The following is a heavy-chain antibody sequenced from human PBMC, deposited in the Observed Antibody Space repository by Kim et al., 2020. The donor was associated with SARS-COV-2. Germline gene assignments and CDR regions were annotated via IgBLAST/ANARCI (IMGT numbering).Heavy chain of an antibody. CDR1: GYTFTSYA. CDR3: ARGVKLDYYGSGSYPDY. Sequence: ASVKVSCKASGYTFTSYAMHWVRQAPGQRLEWMGWINAGNGNTKYSQKFQGRVTITRDTSASTAYMELSSLRSEDTAVYYCARGVKLDYYGSGSYPDYWGQGTLVTVSS. J-gene: IGHJ4*02. CDR2: INAGNGNT. V-gene: IGHV1-3*01. D-gene: IGHD3-10*01.